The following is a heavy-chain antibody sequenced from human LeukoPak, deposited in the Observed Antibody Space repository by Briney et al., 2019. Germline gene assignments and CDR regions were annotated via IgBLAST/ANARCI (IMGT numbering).Heavy chain of an antibody. CDR1: GFTFSSYA. CDR3: ASTYGGNVNVVDY. J-gene: IGHJ4*02. Sequence: GGSLRLSCAASGFTFSSYAMHWVHQAPGKGLEWVAVISYDGSNKYYADSVKGRFTISRDDSKNTLYLQMNSLRAEDTAVYYCASTYGGNVNVVDYWGQGTLVTVSS. V-gene: IGHV3-30*04. D-gene: IGHD4-23*01. CDR2: ISYDGSNK.